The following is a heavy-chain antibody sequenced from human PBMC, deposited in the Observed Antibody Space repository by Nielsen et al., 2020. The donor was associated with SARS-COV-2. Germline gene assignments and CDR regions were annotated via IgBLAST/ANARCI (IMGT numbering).Heavy chain of an antibody. CDR3: ARDRGGATYYDFWSGYVSYGMDV. CDR1: GFTVSSNY. D-gene: IGHD3-3*01. J-gene: IGHJ6*02. V-gene: IGHV3-53*01. CDR2: IYSGGST. Sequence: GESLKISCAASGFTVSSNYMSWVRQAPGKGLEWVSVIYSGGSTYYADSVKGRFTISRHNSKNTLYLQMNSLRAEDTAVYYCARDRGGATYYDFWSGYVSYGMDVWGQGTTVTVSS.